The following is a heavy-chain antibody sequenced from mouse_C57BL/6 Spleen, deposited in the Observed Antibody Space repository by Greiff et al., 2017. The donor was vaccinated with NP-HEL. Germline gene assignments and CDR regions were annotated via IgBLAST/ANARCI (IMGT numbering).Heavy chain of an antibody. CDR2: ISSGSSTI. Sequence: EVKLVESGGGLVKPGGSLKLSCAASGFTFSDYGMHWVRQAPEKGLEWVAYISSGSSTIYYADTLKGRFTISRDNAKNTLFLQMTSLRSEDTAMYYGARRDGYYARDDWGQGTSVTVSS. D-gene: IGHD2-3*01. V-gene: IGHV5-17*01. CDR3: ARRDGYYARDD. CDR1: GFTFSDYG. J-gene: IGHJ4*01.